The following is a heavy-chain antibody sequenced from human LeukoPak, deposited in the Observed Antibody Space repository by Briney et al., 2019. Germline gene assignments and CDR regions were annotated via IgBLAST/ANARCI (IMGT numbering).Heavy chain of an antibody. D-gene: IGHD4-17*01. V-gene: IGHV3-23*01. Sequence: GGSLRLSCAASGFTSSNYAMNWVRHAPGKGLEWVSTISGSGGITYYADSVKGRFTISRDNSKDTLYLQMNSLRADDTAVYFCAKSTEITMAADNGFSPWGHGTLVTVSS. CDR2: ISGSGGIT. CDR3: AKSTEITMAADNGFSP. J-gene: IGHJ5*02. CDR1: GFTSSNYA.